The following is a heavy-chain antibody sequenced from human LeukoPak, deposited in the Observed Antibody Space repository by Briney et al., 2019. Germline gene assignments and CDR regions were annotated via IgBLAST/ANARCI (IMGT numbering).Heavy chain of an antibody. CDR1: GITLSNYG. D-gene: IGHD6-13*01. V-gene: IGHV3-23*01. CDR3: AKVGQQQLVFDY. CDR2: ISGSGGST. Sequence: PGGSLRLSCAVSGITLSNYGMSWVRQAPGKGLEWVSAISGSGGSTYYADSVKGRFTISRDNSKNTLYLQMNSLRAEDTAVYYCAKVGQQQLVFDYWGQGTLVTVSS. J-gene: IGHJ4*02.